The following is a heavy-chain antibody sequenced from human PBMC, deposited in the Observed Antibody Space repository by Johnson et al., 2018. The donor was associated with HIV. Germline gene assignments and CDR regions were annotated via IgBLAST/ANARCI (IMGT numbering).Heavy chain of an antibody. D-gene: IGHD3-22*01. CDR2: ISYAGSDK. V-gene: IGHV3-30*04. Sequence: VQLVESGGGVVQPGRSLRLSCAASGFTFSTYAMHWVRQAPGKGLAWVAVISYAGSDKYYADSLKARFTISRDNSKNTLYLQMNSLRAEDTAVYYCAKDRALTYYYDSSGSDAFDIWGQGTMVTVSS. CDR1: GFTFSTYA. CDR3: AKDRALTYYYDSSGSDAFDI. J-gene: IGHJ3*02.